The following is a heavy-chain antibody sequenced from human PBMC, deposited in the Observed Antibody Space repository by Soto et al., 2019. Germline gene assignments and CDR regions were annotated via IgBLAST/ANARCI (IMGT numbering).Heavy chain of an antibody. V-gene: IGHV3-30-3*01. CDR2: ISYDGSNK. J-gene: IGHJ6*02. Sequence: QVQLVESGGGVVQPGRSLRLSCAASGFTFSSYSMHWVRQAPGKGLEWVAVISYDGSNKYDADSVQGRFTISRDNSKNTLYLQMNSLRAEDTAVYYCAGYYCSGGSCYPALYYYYGMDVWGQGTTVTVSS. CDR1: GFTFSSYS. D-gene: IGHD2-15*01. CDR3: AGYYCSGGSCYPALYYYYGMDV.